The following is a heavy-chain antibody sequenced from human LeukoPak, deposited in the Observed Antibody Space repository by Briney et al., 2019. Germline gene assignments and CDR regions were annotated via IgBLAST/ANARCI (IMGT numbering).Heavy chain of an antibody. D-gene: IGHD6-13*01. Sequence: SETLSLTCTVPGGSLSTYYWSWLRQPPGKGLEWIGYIHYSGSPDYNPSLWRRVTISVDTSKNQLSLKLTSVTAADTAVYYCAREYSSFEYWGQGTLVTVSS. CDR1: GGSLSTYY. V-gene: IGHV4-59*01. J-gene: IGHJ4*02. CDR3: AREYSSFEY. CDR2: IHYSGSP.